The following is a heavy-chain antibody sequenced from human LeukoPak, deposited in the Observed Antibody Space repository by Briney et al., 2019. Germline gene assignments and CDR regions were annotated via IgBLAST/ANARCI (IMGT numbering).Heavy chain of an antibody. CDR1: GYSFTSYW. D-gene: IGHD4-17*01. CDR3: ARQRPADYGAAKSATGYFDL. CDR2: IYPGDSDT. Sequence: GESLKNSCKGSGYSFTSYWIGWLRQMPGKGLEWMGIIYPGDSDTRYSPSFQGQVTISADKSISTAYLQWSSLKASDTAMYYCARQRPADYGAAKSATGYFDLWGRGTLVTVSS. V-gene: IGHV5-51*01. J-gene: IGHJ2*01.